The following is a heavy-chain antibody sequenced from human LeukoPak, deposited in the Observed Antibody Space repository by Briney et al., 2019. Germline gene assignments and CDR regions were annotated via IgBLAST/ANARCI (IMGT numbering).Heavy chain of an antibody. D-gene: IGHD6-6*01. CDR1: GFTFDDYA. CDR2: ISWNSGSI. V-gene: IGHV3-9*01. J-gene: IGHJ4*02. CDR3: ARDSGDSSSSAYIDY. Sequence: GRSLRLSCAASGFTFDDYAMHWVRQAPGKGLEWVSGISWNSGSIGYADSVKGRFTISRDNAKNSLYLQMNSLRAEDTAVYYCARDSGDSSSSAYIDYWGQGTLVTVSS.